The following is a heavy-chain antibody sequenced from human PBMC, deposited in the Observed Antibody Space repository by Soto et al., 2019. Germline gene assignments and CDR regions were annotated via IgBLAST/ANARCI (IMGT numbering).Heavy chain of an antibody. V-gene: IGHV4-34*01. J-gene: IGHJ4*02. CDR2: INHSGST. CDR1: GGSFSGYY. D-gene: IGHD2-2*01. CDR3: ARNCRTTSCQIWGFDY. Sequence: QVQLQQWGAGLLKPSETLSLTCAVYGGSFSGYYWSWIRQPPGKGLEWIGEINHSGSTNYSPSLKSRVTISVDTSKNQFSLKLSSVTAADTAVYYCARNCRTTSCQIWGFDYWGQGTLVTVSS.